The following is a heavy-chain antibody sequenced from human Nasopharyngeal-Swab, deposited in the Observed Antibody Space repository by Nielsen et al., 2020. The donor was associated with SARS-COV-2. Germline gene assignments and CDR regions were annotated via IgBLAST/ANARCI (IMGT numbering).Heavy chain of an antibody. Sequence: GSLRLSCAVSGGSISSSNWWSWVRQPPGKGLEWIGEIYHSGSTNYNPSLKSRVTISVDKSKNQFSLKLSSVTAADTALFSFSLSRSGGFDYWGQGTLVTVSS. D-gene: IGHD2-15*01. J-gene: IGHJ4*02. CDR2: IYHSGST. V-gene: IGHV4-4*01. CDR3: SLSRSGGFDY. CDR1: GGSISSSNW.